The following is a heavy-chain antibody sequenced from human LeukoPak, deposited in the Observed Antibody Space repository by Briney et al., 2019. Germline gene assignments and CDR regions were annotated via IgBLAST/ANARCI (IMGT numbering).Heavy chain of an antibody. CDR2: INPNSGGT. J-gene: IGHJ4*02. CDR3: ARGMYSSSWHNFDY. CDR1: GYTFTGYY. V-gene: IGHV1-2*02. Sequence: ASVKVSCKASGYTFTGYYMHWVRQAPGQGLEWVGWINPNSGGTNYAQKFQGRVTMTRDTSISTAYMELSRLRSDDTAVYYCARGMYSSSWHNFDYWGQGTLVTVSS. D-gene: IGHD6-13*01.